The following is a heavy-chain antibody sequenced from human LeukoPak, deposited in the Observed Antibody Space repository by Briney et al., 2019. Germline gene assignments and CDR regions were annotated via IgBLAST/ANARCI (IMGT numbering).Heavy chain of an antibody. CDR2: INPNSGGT. CDR1: GYTFTGYY. V-gene: IGHV1-2*06. J-gene: IGHJ4*02. Sequence: ASVKVSCKASGYTFTGYYMHWVRQAPGQGLEWMGRINPNSGGTNYAQKFQGRVTMTRDTSISTAYMELSRLRSDDTAVYYCARDILTGYPSDYWGQGTLVTASS. CDR3: ARDILTGYPSDY. D-gene: IGHD3-9*01.